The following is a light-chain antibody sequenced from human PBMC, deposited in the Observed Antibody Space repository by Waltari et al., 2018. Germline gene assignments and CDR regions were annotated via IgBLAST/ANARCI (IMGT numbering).Light chain of an antibody. CDR3: QQYLSSTRT. Sequence: ELVLTQSPGTLSLSPGERATLSCRASQSLVSSYLAWYQQKPGQAPRLLMYDVSSRATGIPDRFSGSGSGTEFTLTISRLEPEDSAVYYCQQYLSSTRTFGQGTKLEIK. CDR2: DVS. CDR1: QSLVSSY. J-gene: IGKJ2*01. V-gene: IGKV3-20*01.